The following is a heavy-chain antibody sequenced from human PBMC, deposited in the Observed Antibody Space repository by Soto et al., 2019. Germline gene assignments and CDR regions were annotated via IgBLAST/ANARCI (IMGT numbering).Heavy chain of an antibody. D-gene: IGHD2-8*01. V-gene: IGHV3-30-3*01. CDR2: ISYHGLTT. CDR1: GFPFSTYA. CDR3: ATDPRMLTPEDYCFDH. Sequence: QVQLVESGGGVVQPGRSLRLSCAASGFPFSTYALHWIRQAPGKGLEWVAVISYHGLTTYYADPVQGRFTISRDNSENTLYLQMNSLRAEDTAVYYCATDPRMLTPEDYCFDHWGQGTLVTVSS. J-gene: IGHJ4*02.